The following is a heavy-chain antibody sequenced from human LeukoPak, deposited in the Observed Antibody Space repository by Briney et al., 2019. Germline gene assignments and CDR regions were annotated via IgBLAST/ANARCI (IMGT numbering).Heavy chain of an antibody. CDR3: ARDSDVGGPNLPVTVGSVGY. D-gene: IGHD1-26*01. V-gene: IGHV1-46*01. Sequence: GASVKVSCKASGYTFTSYYMHWVRQAPGQGLEWMGIINPSGGSTSYAQKFQGRVTMTRDTSTSTVYMELSSLRSEDTAVYYCARDSDVGGPNLPVTVGSVGYWGQGTLVTVSS. CDR2: INPSGGST. CDR1: GYTFTSYY. J-gene: IGHJ4*02.